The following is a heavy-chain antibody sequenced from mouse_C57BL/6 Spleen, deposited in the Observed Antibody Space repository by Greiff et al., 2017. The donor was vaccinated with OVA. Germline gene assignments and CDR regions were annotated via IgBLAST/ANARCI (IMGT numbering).Heavy chain of an antibody. Sequence: QVQLQQPGAELVKPGASVKLSCKASGYTFTSYWMHWVKQRPGQGLEWIGMIHPNSGSTNYNEKLKSKATLTVDKSSSTAYMQLSSLTSEDSAVYNCARPFISTVAHYFDYWGQGTTLTVSS. CDR3: ARPFISTVAHYFDY. CDR1: GYTFTSYW. J-gene: IGHJ2*01. D-gene: IGHD1-1*01. CDR2: IHPNSGST. V-gene: IGHV1-64*01.